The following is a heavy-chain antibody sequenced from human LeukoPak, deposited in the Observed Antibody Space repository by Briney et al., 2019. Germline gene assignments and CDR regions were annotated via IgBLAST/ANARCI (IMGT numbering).Heavy chain of an antibody. CDR3: AKRAPAEHLGLGRAFDI. CDR1: GFTFSSYA. Sequence: PGGSLRLSCAASGFTFSSYAMSWVRQAPGKGLEWVSAISGSGGSTYYADSVKGRFTISRDNSKNTLYLQMNSLRAEDTAVYYCAKRAPAEHLGLGRAFDIWGQGTMVTVSS. CDR2: ISGSGGST. V-gene: IGHV3-23*01. D-gene: IGHD1-14*01. J-gene: IGHJ3*02.